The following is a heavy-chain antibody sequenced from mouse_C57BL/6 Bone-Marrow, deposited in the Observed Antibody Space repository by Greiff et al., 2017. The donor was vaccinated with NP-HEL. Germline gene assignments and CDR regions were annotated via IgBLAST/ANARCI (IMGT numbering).Heavy chain of an antibody. CDR1: GYTFTDYE. CDR2: IDPETGGT. D-gene: IGHD2-4*01. J-gene: IGHJ2*01. V-gene: IGHV1-15*01. CDR3: KGAYYDYDGGFDY. Sequence: QVQLKQSGAELVRPGASVTLSCKASGYTFTDYEMHWVKQTPVHGLEWIGAIDPETGGTAYNQKFKGKAILTADKSSSTAYMELRSLTSEDSAVYYCKGAYYDYDGGFDYWGQGTTLTVSS.